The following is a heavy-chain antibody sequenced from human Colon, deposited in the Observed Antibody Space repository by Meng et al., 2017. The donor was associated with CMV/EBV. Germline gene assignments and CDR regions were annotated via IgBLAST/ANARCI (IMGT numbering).Heavy chain of an antibody. CDR2: IIPILGIA. J-gene: IGHJ6*02. CDR3: AGDRLPAAIEIGHYYYGMDV. CDR1: GGTFSSYA. V-gene: IGHV1-69*10. D-gene: IGHD2-2*01. Sequence: SVKVSCKASGGTFSSYAISWVRQAPGQGLEWMGGIIPILGIANYAQKFQGRVTITADKSTSTAYMELSSLRSEDTAVYYCAGDRLPAAIEIGHYYYGMDVWGQGTTVTVSS.